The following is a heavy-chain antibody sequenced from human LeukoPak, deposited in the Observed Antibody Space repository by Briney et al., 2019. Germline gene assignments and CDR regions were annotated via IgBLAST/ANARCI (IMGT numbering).Heavy chain of an antibody. D-gene: IGHD3-3*01. CDR3: ARDSSRITIFGAVTGSYYYYMDV. CDR1: GYTFTSHG. J-gene: IGHJ6*03. Sequence: ASVKVSCKASGYTFTSHGISWVRQAPGQGLEWMGWINTYNGNTNYAQKVQGRVTMTTDTSTSTAYMELRSLRSDGTAVYYCARDSSRITIFGAVTGSYYYYMDVWGKGTTVTVSS. V-gene: IGHV1-18*01. CDR2: INTYNGNT.